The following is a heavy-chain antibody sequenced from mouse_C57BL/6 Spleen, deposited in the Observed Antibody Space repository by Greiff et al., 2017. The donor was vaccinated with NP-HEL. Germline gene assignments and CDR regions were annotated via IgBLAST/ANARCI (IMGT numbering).Heavy chain of an antibody. CDR1: GYAFTNYL. CDR2: INPGSGGT. Sequence: VQLQQSGAELVRPGTSVKVSCKASGYAFTNYLIEWVKQRPGQGLEWIGVINPGSGGTNYNEKFKGKATLTADKSSSTAYMQLSSLTSEDSAVYFCAIYYPAWFAYWGQGTLVTVSA. CDR3: AIYYPAWFAY. D-gene: IGHD1-1*01. J-gene: IGHJ3*01. V-gene: IGHV1-54*01.